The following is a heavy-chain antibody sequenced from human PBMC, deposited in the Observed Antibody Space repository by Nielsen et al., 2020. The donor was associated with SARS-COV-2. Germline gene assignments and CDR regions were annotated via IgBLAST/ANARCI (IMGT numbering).Heavy chain of an antibody. Sequence: GGSLRLSCAASGFPFSVYTMNWVRQAPGKGLEWVSSISGTSTYIYYADSVKGRFTISRDNAKNSLYLQMNSLRAEDTAVYYCARPYSGSYYNWFDPWGQGTLVTVSS. D-gene: IGHD1-26*01. CDR2: ISGTSTYI. V-gene: IGHV3-21*01. J-gene: IGHJ5*02. CDR1: GFPFSVYT. CDR3: ARPYSGSYYNWFDP.